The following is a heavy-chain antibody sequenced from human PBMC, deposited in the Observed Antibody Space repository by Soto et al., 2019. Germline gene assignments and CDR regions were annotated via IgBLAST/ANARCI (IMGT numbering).Heavy chain of an antibody. CDR3: ARDREQWLVGYYFDY. J-gene: IGHJ4*02. CDR2: ILYDGSKK. CDR1: GFTFSSYG. V-gene: IGHV3-30*03. Sequence: GGSLRLSCAASGFTFSSYGMHWVRQAPGKGLEWVAVILYDGSKKYYADSVKGRFTISRDNSKDTLDLQMNSLRAEDTAVYYCARDREQWLVGYYFDYWGQGTLVTVSS. D-gene: IGHD6-19*01.